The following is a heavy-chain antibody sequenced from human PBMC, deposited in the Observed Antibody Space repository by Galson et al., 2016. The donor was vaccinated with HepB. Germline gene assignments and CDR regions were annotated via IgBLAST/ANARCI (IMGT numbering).Heavy chain of an antibody. CDR2: ISYSGST. Sequence: SETLSLTCTVSGDSISDYYWSWIRQSPGKGLEWIGYISYSGSTHSSPSLRSRVTISGDTSQNLFSLNLSSVTAADTAVYYCARARRQIWSHFDYWGQGILVTVSS. V-gene: IGHV4-59*01. CDR3: ARARRQIWSHFDY. D-gene: IGHD5-18*01. CDR1: GDSISDYY. J-gene: IGHJ4*02.